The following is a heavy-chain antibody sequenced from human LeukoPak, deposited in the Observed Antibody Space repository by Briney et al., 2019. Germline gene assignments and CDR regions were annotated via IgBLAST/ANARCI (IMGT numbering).Heavy chain of an antibody. D-gene: IGHD2-2*01. CDR2: INPISGGT. Sequence: GASVKVSCKASGYTFTGYYMHWVRQAPRQGLEWMGWINPISGGTNYAQKFQGRVTMTRDTSISTAYMELSRLRSDDTAVYYCARRAVVVPAAMGYYYYYMDVWGKRTTVTVSS. V-gene: IGHV1-2*02. CDR3: ARRAVVVPAAMGYYYYYMDV. CDR1: GYTFTGYY. J-gene: IGHJ6*03.